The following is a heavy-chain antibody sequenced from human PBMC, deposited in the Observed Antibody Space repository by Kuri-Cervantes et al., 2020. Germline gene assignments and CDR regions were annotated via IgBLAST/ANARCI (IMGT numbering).Heavy chain of an antibody. Sequence: ASVKVSCKASGYTFTGYYMHWVRQAPGQGLEWMGGINPNSGDAHYAQKLQGRVTMTTDTSTSTAYMELRSLRSDDTAVYYCATLRPQWIQLWWGYNWSDPWGQGTLVTVSS. CDR3: ATLRPQWIQLWWGYNWSDP. D-gene: IGHD5-18*01. CDR1: GYTFTGYY. J-gene: IGHJ5*02. V-gene: IGHV1-2*02. CDR2: INPNSGDA.